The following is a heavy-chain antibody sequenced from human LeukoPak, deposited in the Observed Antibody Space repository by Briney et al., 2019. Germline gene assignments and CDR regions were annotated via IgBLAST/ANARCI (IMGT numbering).Heavy chain of an antibody. Sequence: GGSLRLSCAASGFTFSGSTMHWARQASGKGLEWVGRIRSKANSYATAYAASVKGRFTISRDDSKNTAYLQMNSLKTEDTAVYYCTSIAAQDYWGQGTLVTVSS. D-gene: IGHD6-6*01. V-gene: IGHV3-73*01. CDR1: GFTFSGST. CDR2: IRSKANSYAT. CDR3: TSIAAQDY. J-gene: IGHJ4*02.